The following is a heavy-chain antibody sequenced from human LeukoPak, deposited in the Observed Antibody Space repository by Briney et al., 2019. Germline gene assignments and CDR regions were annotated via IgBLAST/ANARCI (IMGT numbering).Heavy chain of an antibody. CDR3: ARVMGTGDDY. Sequence: GASVKVSCQASGYTLISYGISWVRQPPGQGLEWMGWISVDNGNTNYAQKLQGRVTMTTDTSTSTAYMELRSLRSDDTAVYYCARVMGTGDDYWGQGTLVTVSS. CDR1: GYTLISYG. CDR2: ISVDNGNT. V-gene: IGHV1-18*01. J-gene: IGHJ4*02. D-gene: IGHD7-27*01.